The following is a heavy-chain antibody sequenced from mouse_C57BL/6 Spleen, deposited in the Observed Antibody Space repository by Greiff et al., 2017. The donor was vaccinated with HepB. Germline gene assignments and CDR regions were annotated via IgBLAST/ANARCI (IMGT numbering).Heavy chain of an antibody. CDR1: GYAFSSYW. J-gene: IGHJ2*01. CDR3: ARQDSSLFDY. Sequence: VKLQESGAELVKPGASVKISCKASGYAFSSYWMNWVKQRPGKGLEWIGQIYPGDGDTNYNGKFKGKATLTADKSSSTAYMQLSSLTSEDSAVYFCARQDSSLFDYWGQGTTLTVSS. V-gene: IGHV1-80*01. CDR2: IYPGDGDT. D-gene: IGHD1-1*01.